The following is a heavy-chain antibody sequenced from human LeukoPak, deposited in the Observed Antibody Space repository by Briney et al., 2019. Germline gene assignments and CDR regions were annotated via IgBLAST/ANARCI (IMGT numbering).Heavy chain of an antibody. CDR1: GYVFTLYY. CDR3: ARGWGPAPYFFDN. Sequence: ASVKVSCKASGYVFTLYYIHWVRQAPGQGLEWMGIINPSGGSTDFAQRFQGRVTMTRDTSTSTVYMELSSLRSEDTAVYYCARGWGPAPYFFDNWGQGTLVTVSS. V-gene: IGHV1-46*01. CDR2: INPSGGST. J-gene: IGHJ4*02. D-gene: IGHD2-21*02.